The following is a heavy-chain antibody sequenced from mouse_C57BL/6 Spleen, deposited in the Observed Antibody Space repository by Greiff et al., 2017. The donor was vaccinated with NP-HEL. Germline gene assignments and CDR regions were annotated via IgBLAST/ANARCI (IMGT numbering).Heavy chain of an antibody. CDR1: GYTFTDYN. Sequence: VQLQQSGPELVKPGASVKMSCKASGYTFTDYNMHWVKQSHGKSLEWIGYINPNNGGTSYNQKFKGKATLTVNKSSSTAYMELRSLTSEDSAVYYCARDDDYGSSAWFAYWGQGTLVTVSA. CDR3: ARDDDYGSSAWFAY. D-gene: IGHD1-1*01. V-gene: IGHV1-22*01. CDR2: INPNNGGT. J-gene: IGHJ3*01.